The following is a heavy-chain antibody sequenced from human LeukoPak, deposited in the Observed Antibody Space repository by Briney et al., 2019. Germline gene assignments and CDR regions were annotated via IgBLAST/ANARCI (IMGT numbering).Heavy chain of an antibody. D-gene: IGHD6-19*01. Sequence: GGSLRLSCAASGFTFDDYAMHWVRQAPGKGLEWVSGISWNSGSIGYADSVKGRFTISRDNAKNSPYLQMNSLRAEDTALYYCAKGSIAVAGTVDYWGQGTLVTVSS. V-gene: IGHV3-9*01. CDR1: GFTFDDYA. CDR2: ISWNSGSI. J-gene: IGHJ4*02. CDR3: AKGSIAVAGTVDY.